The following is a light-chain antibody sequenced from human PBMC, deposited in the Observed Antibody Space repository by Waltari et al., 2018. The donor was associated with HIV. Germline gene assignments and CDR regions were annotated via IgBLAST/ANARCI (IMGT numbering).Light chain of an antibody. CDR1: QNILYSSNNKNF. CDR3: MQALQTPYT. V-gene: IGKV4-1*01. Sequence: DIVMTQSPDSLAVSLGERATINCTSSQNILYSSNNKNFLSWYQQKPGQHPKLLIYWASTRESGVPDRFSGSQSGTDFTLKISRVEAEDVGVYYCMQALQTPYTFGQGTKLEIK. CDR2: WAS. J-gene: IGKJ2*01.